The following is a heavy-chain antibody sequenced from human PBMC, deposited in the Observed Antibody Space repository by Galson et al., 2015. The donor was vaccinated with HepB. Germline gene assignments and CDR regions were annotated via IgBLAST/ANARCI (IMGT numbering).Heavy chain of an antibody. V-gene: IGHV1-18*04. CDR3: AREITMVRGQDYYYGMDV. Sequence: SVKVSCKASGYTFTSYGISWVRQAPGQGLEWMGWISAYNGNTNYAQKLQGRVTMTTDTSTSTAYMELRSLRSDDTAVYYCAREITMVRGQDYYYGMDVWGQGTTVTVSS. D-gene: IGHD3-10*01. CDR2: ISAYNGNT. CDR1: GYTFTSYG. J-gene: IGHJ6*02.